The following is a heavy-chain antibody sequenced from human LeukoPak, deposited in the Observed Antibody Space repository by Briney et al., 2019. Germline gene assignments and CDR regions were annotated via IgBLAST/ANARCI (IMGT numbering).Heavy chain of an antibody. CDR3: ARGGYCSSTSCLTYFDY. V-gene: IGHV1-69*02. CDR1: GGTFSSYT. D-gene: IGHD2-2*01. CDR2: IIPILGIA. J-gene: IGHJ4*02. Sequence: SVKVSCKASGGTFSSYTISWVRQAPGQGLEWMGRIIPILGIANYAQNFQGRVTITADKSTSTAYMELSSLRSEDTAVYYCARGGYCSSTSCLTYFDYWGQGTLVTVSS.